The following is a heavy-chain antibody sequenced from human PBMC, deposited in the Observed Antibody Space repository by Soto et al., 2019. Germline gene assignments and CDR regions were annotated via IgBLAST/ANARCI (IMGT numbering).Heavy chain of an antibody. J-gene: IGHJ6*02. CDR2: LIQDGSQN. D-gene: IGHD1-1*01. CDR1: RFTFSRIW. Sequence: PGGSLRLACAPPRFTFSRIWMTWVRQAQGNGLEWVANLIQDGSQNYYVASVRGRFTISRGNAKNSPFLSLNRLRTEDTAVYYWGRGFRILECPLASRLRIGVWGQGTPGTVS. V-gene: IGHV3-7*04. CDR3: GRGFRILECPLASRLRIGV.